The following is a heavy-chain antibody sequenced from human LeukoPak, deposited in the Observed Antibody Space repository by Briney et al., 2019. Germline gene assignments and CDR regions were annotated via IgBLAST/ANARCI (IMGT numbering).Heavy chain of an antibody. V-gene: IGHV3-7*01. CDR1: GFIFSTYW. D-gene: IGHD5-24*01. J-gene: IGHJ4*02. CDR3: ARDYMAD. Sequence: GASLSLSCAASGFIFSTYWMNWVRQAPGKGLEWVANINQNGSETFYVDSVKGRFTISRDNAKNSLYLLMNSLRAEDTAVYYCARDYMADWGQGTLVTVFS. CDR2: INQNGSET.